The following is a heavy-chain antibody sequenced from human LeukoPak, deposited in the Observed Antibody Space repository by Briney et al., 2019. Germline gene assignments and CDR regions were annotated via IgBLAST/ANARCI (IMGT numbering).Heavy chain of an antibody. D-gene: IGHD3-10*01. Sequence: SETLSLTCTVSGGSISSSSYYWGWIRQPPGKGLEWIGSIYYSGSTYYNPSLKSRVTISVDTSKNQFSLKLSSVTAADTAVYYCARVAYGSGSSPYFDYWGQGTLVTVSS. CDR1: GGSISSSSYY. J-gene: IGHJ4*02. CDR3: ARVAYGSGSSPYFDY. V-gene: IGHV4-39*01. CDR2: IYYSGST.